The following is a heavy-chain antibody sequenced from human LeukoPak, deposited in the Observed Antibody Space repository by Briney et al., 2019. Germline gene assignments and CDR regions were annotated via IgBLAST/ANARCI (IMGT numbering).Heavy chain of an antibody. CDR1: GFTFSSYA. V-gene: IGHV3-23*01. CDR3: AKDHRDINNYPRLVAFDI. D-gene: IGHD2-21*01. J-gene: IGHJ3*02. Sequence: TGGSLRLSCAASGFTFSSYAMSWVRQAPGKGLEWVSTICGSGGNTYYADSVKGRFTISRDNSKNTLSLQLNSLRAEDTAVYYCAKDHRDINNYPRLVAFDIWGQGTMVTVSS. CDR2: ICGSGGNT.